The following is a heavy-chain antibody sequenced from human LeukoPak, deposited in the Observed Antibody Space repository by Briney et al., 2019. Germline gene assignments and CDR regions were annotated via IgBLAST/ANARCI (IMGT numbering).Heavy chain of an antibody. CDR1: GFTFSTYS. V-gene: IGHV3-21*06. D-gene: IGHD3-10*01. J-gene: IGHJ5*02. Sequence: GGSLRLSCAASGFTFSTYSMNWVRQAPGKGLEWVSSISTTRNYIFYADSVKGRFTISRDNAKNSLYLQMNSLRAEDTAVYYCARGIYGSGSSWFDLWGQGTLVTVSS. CDR3: ARGIYGSGSSWFDL. CDR2: ISTTRNYI.